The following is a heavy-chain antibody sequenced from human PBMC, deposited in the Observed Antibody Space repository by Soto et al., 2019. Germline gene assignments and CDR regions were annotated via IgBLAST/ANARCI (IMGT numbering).Heavy chain of an antibody. CDR3: ASPGYCSGGSCYSSPMDV. CDR1: GYTFTSYG. CDR2: ISAYNGNT. V-gene: IGHV1-18*01. D-gene: IGHD2-15*01. Sequence: APVKVSCKASGYTFTSYGISWVRQAPGQGLEWMGWISAYNGNTNYAQKLQGRVTMTTDTSTSTAYMELRSLRSDDSAVYYCASPGYCSGGSCYSSPMDVWGKGTTVTVSS. J-gene: IGHJ6*03.